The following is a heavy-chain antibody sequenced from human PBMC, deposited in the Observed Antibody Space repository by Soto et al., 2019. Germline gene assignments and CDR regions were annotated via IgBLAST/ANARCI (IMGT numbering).Heavy chain of an antibody. CDR2: ISWNRGTI. J-gene: IGHJ4*02. V-gene: IGHV3-9*01. D-gene: IGHD4-4*01. CDR1: GFSFENYA. Sequence: EVQLVESGGGLVQPGRSLRLSCAASGFSFENYAMHWVRQAPGKGLEWVSGISWNRGTIGYADSVKGRFTISRDNAKNSLYLQRNSLRAEDTALYFCAKDKLNSNYEYYFDDWGQGTLVTVSS. CDR3: AKDKLNSNYEYYFDD.